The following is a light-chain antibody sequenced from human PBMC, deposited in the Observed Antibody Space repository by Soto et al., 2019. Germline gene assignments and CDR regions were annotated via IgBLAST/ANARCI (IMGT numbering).Light chain of an antibody. V-gene: IGLV2-14*01. J-gene: IGLJ1*01. Sequence: QSVLPQPASVSGSPGQSITISCTGTSSDVGGYNYVSWYQQHPGKAPKLMIYEVSNRPSGVSNRFSGSKSGNTASLTISGLQAEDEADYYCSSYTGSSTLVFGTGTKVTVL. CDR2: EVS. CDR1: SSDVGGYNY. CDR3: SSYTGSSTLV.